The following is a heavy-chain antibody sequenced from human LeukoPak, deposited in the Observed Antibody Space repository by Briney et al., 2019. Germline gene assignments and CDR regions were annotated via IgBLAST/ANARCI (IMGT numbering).Heavy chain of an antibody. D-gene: IGHD3-22*01. CDR3: ARDLSGYSSLLDY. V-gene: IGHV3-21*01. CDR2: ISGSSSYI. CDR1: GFTFSTYT. J-gene: IGHJ4*02. Sequence: GGSLRLSCAASGFTFSTYTMNWVRQAPGQGLEWVSSISGSSSYIYYADSVKGRLTISRDNAKNSLYLQMNSLRAEDTAVYYCARDLSGYSSLLDYWGQGTLVTVSS.